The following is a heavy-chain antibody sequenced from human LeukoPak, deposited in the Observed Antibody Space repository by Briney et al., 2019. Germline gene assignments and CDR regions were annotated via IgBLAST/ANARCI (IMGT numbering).Heavy chain of an antibody. CDR3: ARGFDSSGWYDPNFDL. J-gene: IGHJ2*01. D-gene: IGHD6-19*01. Sequence: GGSLRLSCAASGFTFSSYWMSWVRQAPGKGLEWVANIKQDGSEKYYVDSVKGRFTISRDNAKNSLYLQMHSLRAEDTAVYYCARGFDSSGWYDPNFDLWGRGTLVTVSS. CDR2: IKQDGSEK. V-gene: IGHV3-7*01. CDR1: GFTFSSYW.